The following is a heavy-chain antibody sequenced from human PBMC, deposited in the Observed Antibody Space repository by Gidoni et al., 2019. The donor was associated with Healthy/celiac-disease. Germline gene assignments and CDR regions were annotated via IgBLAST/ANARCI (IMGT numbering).Heavy chain of an antibody. J-gene: IGHJ4*02. D-gene: IGHD3-10*01. V-gene: IGHV4-34*01. Sequence: VQLQQWGAGLLKPSETLSLTCAVYGGSFSGYYWSWIRQPPGKGLEWIGEINHSGSTNYNPSLKSRVTISVDTSKNQFSLKLSSVTAADTAVYYCASTRRVRGAPLDYWGQGTLVTVSS. CDR2: INHSGST. CDR1: GGSFSGYY. CDR3: ASTRRVRGAPLDY.